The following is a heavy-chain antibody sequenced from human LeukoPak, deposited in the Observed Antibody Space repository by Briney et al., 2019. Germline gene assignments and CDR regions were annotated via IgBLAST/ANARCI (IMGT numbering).Heavy chain of an antibody. V-gene: IGHV4-4*07. CDR1: GGSLSSYY. Sequence: SETLSLTRTVSGGSLSSYYWSWIRQPAGKGLEWIGRIYTSGSTNYNPSLKSRVTMSVDTSKNQFSLKLSSVTAADTAVYYCARILKNSGYDPGIFDYWGQGTLVTVSS. CDR3: ARILKNSGYDPGIFDY. D-gene: IGHD5-12*01. CDR2: IYTSGST. J-gene: IGHJ4*02.